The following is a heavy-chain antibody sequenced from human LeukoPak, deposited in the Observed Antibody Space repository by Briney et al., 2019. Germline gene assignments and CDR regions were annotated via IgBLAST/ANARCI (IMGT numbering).Heavy chain of an antibody. V-gene: IGHV4-39*01. J-gene: IGHJ4*02. D-gene: IGHD2-2*02. Sequence: SETLSLTCTVSGVSITSTTYYWGWIRQPPGKGLEWIGSINYSGSTYYNPSLESRVTISVDTSKKQFSLRLTSVTAADTAVYYCARAWDSVVVPAAIDYWGQGTLVTVSS. CDR1: GVSITSTTYY. CDR2: INYSGST. CDR3: ARAWDSVVVPAAIDY.